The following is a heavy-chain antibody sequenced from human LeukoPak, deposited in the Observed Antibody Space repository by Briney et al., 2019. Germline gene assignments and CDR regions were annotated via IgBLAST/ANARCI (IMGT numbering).Heavy chain of an antibody. Sequence: ASVKVSCKASGYIFTTYFIHWVRQAPGQGLEWMGWINPNSGDTNYGQKFQGRVTMTRDTSIGTAYMELTRLRSDDTAVYYCAREGGYDILTGYQDYWGQGTLVTVSS. D-gene: IGHD3-9*01. CDR2: INPNSGDT. J-gene: IGHJ4*02. CDR1: GYIFTTYF. CDR3: AREGGYDILTGYQDY. V-gene: IGHV1-2*02.